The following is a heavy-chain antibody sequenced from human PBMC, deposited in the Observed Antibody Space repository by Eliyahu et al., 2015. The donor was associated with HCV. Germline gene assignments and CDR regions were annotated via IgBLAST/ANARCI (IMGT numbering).Heavy chain of an antibody. CDR1: GYSXTSYX. D-gene: IGHD3-22*01. J-gene: IGHJ4*02. V-gene: IGHV5-51*01. Sequence: EVQLVQSGAEVKKPGESLKISCKGSGYSXTSYXXAXVRQMPGKGLEWMGIIYPGDSDTRYSPSFQGQVTISADKSISTAYLQWSSLKASDTAMYYCERHNYDSSGYIGDYWGQGTLVTVSS. CDR2: IYPGDSDT. CDR3: ERHNYDSSGYIGDY.